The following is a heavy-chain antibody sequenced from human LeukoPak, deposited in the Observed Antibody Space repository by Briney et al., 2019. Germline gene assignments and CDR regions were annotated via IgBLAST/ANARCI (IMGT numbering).Heavy chain of an antibody. CDR3: ARQIGYSSSWYVPDAFDI. Sequence: GESLKISCKGSGYSFTSYWIGWVRQMPGKGLEWMGIIYPGDSDTRYSPSFQGQDTISADKSISTAYLQWSSLRASDTAMYYCARQIGYSSSWYVPDAFDIWGQGTMVTVSS. CDR2: IYPGDSDT. V-gene: IGHV5-51*01. CDR1: GYSFTSYW. D-gene: IGHD6-13*01. J-gene: IGHJ3*02.